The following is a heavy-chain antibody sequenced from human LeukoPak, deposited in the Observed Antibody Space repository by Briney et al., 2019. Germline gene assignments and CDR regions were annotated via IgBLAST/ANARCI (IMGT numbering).Heavy chain of an antibody. J-gene: IGHJ3*02. Sequence: GGSLRLSCVASGFTFSRHAMHWVRQAPGKGLEYVSAILSDGGTTYYANSVKGRFTISRDNSKNTLHLQMGSLRLEDMAVYYCARHRSGTYYDAFDIWGQGIMVTVSS. CDR2: ILSDGGTT. CDR3: ARHRSGTYYDAFDI. V-gene: IGHV3-64*01. CDR1: GFTFSRHA. D-gene: IGHD3-10*01.